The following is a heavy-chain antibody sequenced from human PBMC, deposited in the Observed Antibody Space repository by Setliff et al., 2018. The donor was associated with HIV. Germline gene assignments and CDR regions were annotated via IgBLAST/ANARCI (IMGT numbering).Heavy chain of an antibody. Sequence: PGGSLRLSCAASQFTLNNYAMNWVRQAPGKGLEWISVFYSGNSGIYYADSVKGRFIVSRDNSKNTLYLQMNSLRVDDTALYYCVKGAPDYDTNPFYYYFYMHVWGKGTTVTVSS. CDR2: FYSGNSGI. V-gene: IGHV3-23*03. D-gene: IGHD4-17*01. J-gene: IGHJ6*03. CDR1: QFTLNNYA. CDR3: VKGAPDYDTNPFYYYFYMHV.